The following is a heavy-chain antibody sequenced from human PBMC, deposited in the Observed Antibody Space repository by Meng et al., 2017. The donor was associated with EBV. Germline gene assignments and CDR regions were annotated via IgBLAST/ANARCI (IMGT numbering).Heavy chain of an antibody. CDR3: ASESGRGYTPDY. J-gene: IGHJ4*02. V-gene: IGHV1-69*01. CDR2: FLPRLGAP. CDR1: GGPFRYYA. D-gene: IGHD3-10*01. Sequence: QVQLRRSAAEVKKPGSSGKVSCKTSGGPFRYYAISWVRQAPGQGLEWLGGFLPRLGAPNYAQKFHGRVKITADESTSTHYMDLSSLRSEDTAIYYCASESGRGYTPDYWGQGTLVTVSS.